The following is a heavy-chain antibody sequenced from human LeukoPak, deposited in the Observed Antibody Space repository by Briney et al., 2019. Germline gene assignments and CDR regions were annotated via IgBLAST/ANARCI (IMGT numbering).Heavy chain of an antibody. CDR1: GYTLTELS. Sequence: ASVKVSCKVSGYTLTELSMHWVRQALGKGLEWMGGFDPEDGETIYAQKFQGRVTMTEDTSTDTAYMELSSLRSEDTAVYYCATRLASGSYYGAYFDYWGQGTLVTVSS. CDR2: FDPEDGET. D-gene: IGHD1-26*01. J-gene: IGHJ4*02. V-gene: IGHV1-24*01. CDR3: ATRLASGSYYGAYFDY.